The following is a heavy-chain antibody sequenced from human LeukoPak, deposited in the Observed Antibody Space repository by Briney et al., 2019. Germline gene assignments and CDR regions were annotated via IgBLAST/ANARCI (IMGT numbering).Heavy chain of an antibody. J-gene: IGHJ4*02. D-gene: IGHD4-17*01. V-gene: IGHV1-2*02. CDR2: INPNSGGT. CDR1: GYTFTGYY. CDR3: AREADYGDDYFDY. Sequence: HVASVKASCKASGYTFTGYYMHWVRQAPGQGLEWMGWINPNSGGTNYAQKFQGRVTMTRDTSISTAYMELSRLRSDDTAVYYCAREADYGDDYFDYWGQGTLVTVSS.